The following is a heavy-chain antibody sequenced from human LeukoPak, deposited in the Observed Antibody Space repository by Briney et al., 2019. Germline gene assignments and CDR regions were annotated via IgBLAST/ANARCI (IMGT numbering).Heavy chain of an antibody. V-gene: IGHV4-61*02. J-gene: IGHJ3*02. CDR2: IYTSGST. D-gene: IGHD3-22*01. Sequence: PSQTLSLTCTVSGGSISSGSYYWSWIWQPAGKGLEWIGRIYTSGSTNYNPSLKSRVTISVDTSKNQFSLKLSSVTAADTAVYYCARVANYYDSSGYPPDAFDIWGQGTMVTVSS. CDR3: ARVANYYDSSGYPPDAFDI. CDR1: GGSISSGSYY.